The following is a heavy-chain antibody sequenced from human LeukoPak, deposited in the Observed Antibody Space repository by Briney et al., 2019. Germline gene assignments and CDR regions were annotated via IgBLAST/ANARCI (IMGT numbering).Heavy chain of an antibody. CDR2: ISSSSNYI. D-gene: IGHD3-10*01. CDR3: ARDNLYGSGSYDYYYYYGMDV. Sequence: SGGSLRLSCAASGFTFSSYNMNWVRQAPGKGLEWVSSISSSSNYIYYADSVKGRFTISRDNAKNSLYLQMNSLRAEDTAVYYCARDNLYGSGSYDYYYYYGMDVWGQGTTVTVSS. V-gene: IGHV3-21*01. CDR1: GFTFSSYN. J-gene: IGHJ6*02.